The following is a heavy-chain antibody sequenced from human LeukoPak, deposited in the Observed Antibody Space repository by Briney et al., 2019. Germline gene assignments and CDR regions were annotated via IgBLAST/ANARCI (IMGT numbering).Heavy chain of an antibody. Sequence: PGGSLRLSCTASGFTFSDYCMNWVRQTPGKGLEWVANIQQDGSEKGYVDSVKGRFVISRGNARNSLHLEMNSLRVEDTAVYYCARISTAVAGADYWGQGTLVTVSS. V-gene: IGHV3-7*01. CDR2: IQQDGSEK. CDR3: ARISTAVAGADY. D-gene: IGHD6-19*01. J-gene: IGHJ4*02. CDR1: GFTFSDYC.